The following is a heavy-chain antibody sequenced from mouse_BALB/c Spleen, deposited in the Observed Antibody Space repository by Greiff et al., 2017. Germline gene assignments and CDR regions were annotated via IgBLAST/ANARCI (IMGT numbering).Heavy chain of an antibody. CDR3: ARSTVVEGYAMDY. D-gene: IGHD1-1*01. V-gene: IGHV5-17*02. J-gene: IGHJ4*01. CDR2: ISSGSSTI. CDR1: GFTFSSFG. Sequence: VQLKESGGGLVQPGGSRKLSCAASGFTFSSFGMHWVRQAPEKGLEWVAYISSGSSTIYYADTVKGRFTISRDNPKNTLFLQMTSLRSEDTAMYYCARSTVVEGYAMDYWGQGTSVTVSS.